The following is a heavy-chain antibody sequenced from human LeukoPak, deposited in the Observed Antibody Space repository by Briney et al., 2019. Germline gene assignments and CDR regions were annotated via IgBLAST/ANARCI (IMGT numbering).Heavy chain of an antibody. CDR3: AKAVGYNWNANSDAFDI. J-gene: IGHJ3*02. Sequence: GGSLRLSCAASGFTFSSYGMHWVRQAPGKGLEWVAVISYDGSNKYYADSVKGRFTISRDNSKNTLYLQMNSLRAEDTAVYYCAKAVGYNWNANSDAFDIWGQGTMVTVSS. CDR1: GFTFSSYG. CDR2: ISYDGSNK. D-gene: IGHD1-20*01. V-gene: IGHV3-30*18.